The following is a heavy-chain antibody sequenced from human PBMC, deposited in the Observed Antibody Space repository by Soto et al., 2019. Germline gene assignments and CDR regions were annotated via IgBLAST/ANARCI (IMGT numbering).Heavy chain of an antibody. J-gene: IGHJ4*01. CDR2: IYYSGST. D-gene: IGHD2-21*01. CDR1: GGSISSSSYY. CDR3: ASPDDVEKSTMEGGDVL. Sequence: ETLSLTCTVSGGSISSSSYYWGWIRQPPGKGLEWIGSIYYSGSTYYNPSLKSRVTISVDTSKNQFSLKLSSVTAADTAVYYCASPDDVEKSTMEGGDVLWVQG. V-gene: IGHV4-39*01.